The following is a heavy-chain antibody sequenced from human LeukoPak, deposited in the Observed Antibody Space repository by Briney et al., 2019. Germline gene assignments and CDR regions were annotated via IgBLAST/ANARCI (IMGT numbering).Heavy chain of an antibody. V-gene: IGHV3-7*01. CDR1: GFTFNTYA. CDR3: ARDGLHSGYEGCFDY. D-gene: IGHD5-12*01. CDR2: KKQDRSEK. J-gene: IGHJ4*02. Sequence: GGSLRLSCAASGFTFNTYAMNWVRRAPGKGLEWVGNKKQDRSEKYYVDSVKGRFTISRDNAKNSLYLQMNSLRAEDTAVYYCARDGLHSGYEGCFDYWGQGTLVTVSS.